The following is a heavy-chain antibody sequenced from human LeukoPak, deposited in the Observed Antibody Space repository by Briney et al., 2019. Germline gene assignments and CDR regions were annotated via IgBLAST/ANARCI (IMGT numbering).Heavy chain of an antibody. J-gene: IGHJ4*02. Sequence: GGSLRLSCAVSGITLSNYAMSWVRQAPGKGLEWVAGISGSGGGTHYADSVKGRFTISRDNPKNTLYLQMNNLRAGDTAVYFCAKEGSKRFGELLKYYFDYWGQGTLVTVSS. V-gene: IGHV3-23*01. CDR2: ISGSGGGT. CDR1: GITLSNYA. CDR3: AKEGSKRFGELLKYYFDY. D-gene: IGHD3-10*01.